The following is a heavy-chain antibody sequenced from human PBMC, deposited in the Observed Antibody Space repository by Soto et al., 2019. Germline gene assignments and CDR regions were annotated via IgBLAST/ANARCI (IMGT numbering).Heavy chain of an antibody. J-gene: IGHJ4*02. CDR3: ARARETTEGGYFEY. Sequence: QVQLVQSGAEVKKPGSSVKVSCKASGGTFTRYAINWVRQAPGQGLEWMGGIIPLFGTANYAQKFQGRVTIIADESTRTSYMELSSLRSEDTALYYCARARETTEGGYFEYWGQGTLVTVSS. V-gene: IGHV1-69*12. CDR1: GGTFTRYA. D-gene: IGHD1-7*01. CDR2: IIPLFGTA.